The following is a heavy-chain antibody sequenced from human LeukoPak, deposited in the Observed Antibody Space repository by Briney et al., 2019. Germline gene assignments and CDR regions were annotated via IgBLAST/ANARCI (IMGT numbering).Heavy chain of an antibody. CDR2: ISSSSSTI. J-gene: IGHJ3*02. CDR3: ASQLGDASDI. Sequence: GGSLRLSCAGSGFSFSSYGMNWVRQAPGKGLEWVSYISSSSSTIYYADSVKGRFTISRDNGKNSLYLQMNSLRAEDTAVYYCASQLGDASDIWGQGTMVTVSS. D-gene: IGHD6-13*01. V-gene: IGHV3-48*01. CDR1: GFSFSSYG.